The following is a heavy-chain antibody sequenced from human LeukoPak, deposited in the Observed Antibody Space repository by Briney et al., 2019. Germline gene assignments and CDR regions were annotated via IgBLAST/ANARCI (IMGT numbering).Heavy chain of an antibody. Sequence: ASVKVSCKVSGYTLTELSMHWVRQAPGKGLEWMGGFDPEDGETIYAQKFQGRVTITADESTSTAYMELSSLRSEDTAVYYCARVVVNRLFDIWGQGTMVTVSS. CDR2: FDPEDGET. CDR1: GYTLTELS. D-gene: IGHD2-15*01. V-gene: IGHV1-24*01. CDR3: ARVVVNRLFDI. J-gene: IGHJ3*02.